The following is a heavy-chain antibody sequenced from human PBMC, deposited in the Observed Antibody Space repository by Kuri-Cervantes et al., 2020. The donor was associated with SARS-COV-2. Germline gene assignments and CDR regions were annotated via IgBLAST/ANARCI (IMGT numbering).Heavy chain of an antibody. CDR3: ARLRRHNNGWFATGYYMDV. J-gene: IGHJ6*03. CDR2: INYSGTT. CDR1: GGSFSNFH. D-gene: IGHD6-19*01. Sequence: ESLKISCGVYGGSFSNFHWNWVRQPPGKGLEWIGEINYSGTTNYNPSLKSRVTISVDTSKNQFSLNLTSVTAADTAVYYCARLRRHNNGWFATGYYMDVWGKGTTVTVSS. V-gene: IGHV4-34*01.